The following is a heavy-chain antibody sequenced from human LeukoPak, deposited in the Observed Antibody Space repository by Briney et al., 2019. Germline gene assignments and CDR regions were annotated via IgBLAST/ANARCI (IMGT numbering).Heavy chain of an antibody. Sequence: ASVKVSCKASGYTFTGYYMHWVRQAPGQGLEWMGIINPSGGSTSYAQKFQGRVTMTRDMSTSTVYMELSSLRSEDTAVYYCARGMTTWDAFDIWGQGTMVTVSS. CDR2: INPSGGST. CDR1: GYTFTGYY. J-gene: IGHJ3*02. V-gene: IGHV1-46*01. CDR3: ARGMTTWDAFDI. D-gene: IGHD4-17*01.